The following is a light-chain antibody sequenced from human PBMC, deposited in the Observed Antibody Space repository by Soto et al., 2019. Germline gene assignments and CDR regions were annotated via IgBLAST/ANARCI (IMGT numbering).Light chain of an antibody. CDR2: GNS. J-gene: IGLJ3*02. Sequence: QSVLTQPPSVSGAPGQRVTISCTGSSSNIGAGYDVHWYQHLTGTAPKLLIYGNSNRPSGVPDRFSGSKSGTSASLAISGLQAEDEADSYCQSYDSSLRGWVFGGGTQLTVL. V-gene: IGLV1-40*01. CDR1: SSNIGAGYD. CDR3: QSYDSSLRGWV.